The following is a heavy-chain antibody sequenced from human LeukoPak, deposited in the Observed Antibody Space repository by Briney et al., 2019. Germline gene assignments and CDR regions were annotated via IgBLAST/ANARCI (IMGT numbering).Heavy chain of an antibody. J-gene: IGHJ4*02. D-gene: IGHD5-18*01. CDR3: ARSLGYSYGFFGY. V-gene: IGHV4-59*01. Sequence: PSETLSLTCTVSGGSISSYYWSWIRQPPGKGLEWIGYIYYSGSTNYNPSLKSRVTISVDTSKNQFSLKLSSVTAADTAVYYCARSLGYSYGFFGYWGQGTLATVSS. CDR1: GGSISSYY. CDR2: IYYSGST.